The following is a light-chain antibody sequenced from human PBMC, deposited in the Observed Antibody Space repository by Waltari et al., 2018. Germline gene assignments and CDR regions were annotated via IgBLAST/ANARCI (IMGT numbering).Light chain of an antibody. CDR3: KQYNTYPYT. J-gene: IGKJ2*01. V-gene: IGKV1-16*01. Sequence: DIQMTQSPSSLSASVGDTVTITCRASQAISNNLAWVQQKPGKGPKSLIYGAFILQSGVPSRFSGSGSETDFTLTISRLQPEDFATYYCKQYNTYPYTFGQGTKLEIK. CDR2: GAF. CDR1: QAISNN.